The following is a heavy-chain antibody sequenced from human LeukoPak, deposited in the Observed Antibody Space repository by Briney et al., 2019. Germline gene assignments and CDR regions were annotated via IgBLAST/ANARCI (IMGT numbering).Heavy chain of an antibody. J-gene: IGHJ4*02. CDR3: AKSYSYGYTLDY. CDR1: GFTFSHYG. V-gene: IGHV3-30*18. CDR2: ISYDGSNK. D-gene: IGHD5-18*01. Sequence: GGSLRLSCAASGFTFSHYGMHWVRQAPGKGLEWVAVISYDGSNKYYADSVKGRFTISRDNSKNTLYLQMNSLRAEDTAVYYCAKSYSYGYTLDYWGQGTLVTVSS.